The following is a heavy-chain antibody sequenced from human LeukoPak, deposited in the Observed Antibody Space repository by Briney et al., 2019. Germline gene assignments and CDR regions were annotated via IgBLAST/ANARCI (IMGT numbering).Heavy chain of an antibody. CDR3: ARDSGGPYDSSGFDY. CDR1: GGSFSGYY. J-gene: IGHJ4*02. CDR2: INHSGST. Sequence: SETLSLTCAVYGGSFSGYYWSWIRQPPGKGLEWIGEINHSGSTNYNPSLKSRVTISVDTSKNQFSLKLSSVTAADTAVYYCARDSGGPYDSSGFDYWGQGSLVTVSS. D-gene: IGHD3-22*01. V-gene: IGHV4-34*01.